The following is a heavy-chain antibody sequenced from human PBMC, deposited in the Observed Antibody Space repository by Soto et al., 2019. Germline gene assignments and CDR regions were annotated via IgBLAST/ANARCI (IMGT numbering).Heavy chain of an antibody. Sequence: ASVKVSCKASGYTFTSYYMHWVRQAPGQGLEWMGIINPSGGSTSYAQKFQGRVTISVDTSKNQFSLKLSSVTAADTAVYYCARMIRGYSGYEIINYYYYYMDVWGKGTTVTVSS. V-gene: IGHV1-46*01. CDR1: GYTFTSYY. J-gene: IGHJ6*03. CDR2: INPSGGST. D-gene: IGHD5-12*01. CDR3: ARMIRGYSGYEIINYYYYYMDV.